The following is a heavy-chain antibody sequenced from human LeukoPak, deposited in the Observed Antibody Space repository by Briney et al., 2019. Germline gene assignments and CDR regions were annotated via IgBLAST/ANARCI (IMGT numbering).Heavy chain of an antibody. CDR1: GYTLTSYY. J-gene: IGHJ4*02. CDR3: ARETHFDSGPYDY. V-gene: IGHV1-46*01. Sequence: GASVKVSCKASGYTLTSYYMHWVRQAPGQGLEWMAIINPSGGSTSYAQKFQGRVTMTRDTSTSTVYMYLSSLRSEDTAVYYCARETHFDSGPYDYWGQGTLVTVSS. D-gene: IGHD3-10*01. CDR2: INPSGGST.